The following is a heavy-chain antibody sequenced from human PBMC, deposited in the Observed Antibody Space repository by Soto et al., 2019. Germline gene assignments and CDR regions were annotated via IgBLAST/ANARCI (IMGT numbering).Heavy chain of an antibody. CDR1: GFTFSSYS. Sequence: GGSLRLSCAASGFTFSSYSMNWVRQAPGKGLEWVSYISSSSSTIYYADSVKGRFTISRDNAKNSLYLQMNSLRDEDTAVYYCAREPVRGIYYYYVIDVWGQGTTDTGSS. J-gene: IGHJ6*02. V-gene: IGHV3-48*02. CDR3: AREPVRGIYYYYVIDV. CDR2: ISSSSSTI.